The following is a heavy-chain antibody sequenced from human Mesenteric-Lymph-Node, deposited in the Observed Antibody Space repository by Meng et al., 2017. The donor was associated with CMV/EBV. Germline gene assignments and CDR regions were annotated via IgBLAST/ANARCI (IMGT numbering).Heavy chain of an antibody. D-gene: IGHD3-3*01. V-gene: IGHV3-23*01. J-gene: IGHJ4*02. CDR3: ANTPYDFWSGYFDY. CDR2: ISGSGGST. CDR1: VFTLSRYA. Sequence: SVFTLSRYAMSWVGEARGRGVEWVSAISGSGGSTYYADSVKGRFTISRDNSKNTLYLQMNSLRAEDTAVYYCANTPYDFWSGYFDYWGQGTLVTVSS.